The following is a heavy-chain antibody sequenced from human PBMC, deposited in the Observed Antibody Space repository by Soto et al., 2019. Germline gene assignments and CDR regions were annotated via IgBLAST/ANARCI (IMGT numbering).Heavy chain of an antibody. J-gene: IGHJ6*02. CDR3: ARGNYYYGMDV. V-gene: IGHV4-30-4*01. CDR1: GGSISSGDYY. CDR2: IYYSGST. Sequence: PSETLSLTCTVSGGSISSGDYYWSWIRQPPGKGLEWIGYIYYSGSTYYNPSLKSRVTISVDTSKNQFSLKLSSVTAADMAVYYCARGNYYYGMDVWGQGTTVTVSS.